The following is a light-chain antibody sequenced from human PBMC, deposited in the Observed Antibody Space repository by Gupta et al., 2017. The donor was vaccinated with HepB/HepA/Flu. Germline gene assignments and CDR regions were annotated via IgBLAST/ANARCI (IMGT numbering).Light chain of an antibody. CDR1: SSDVGSYNL. CDR3: CSYAGSSAVV. Sequence: QSALTQPASVSGSPGPSITISCTGTSSDVGSYNLVSWYQQHPDKAPKLMIYEVTKRPSGVANRFSGSKSGNTASLTISGRQAEDEADYYCCSYAGSSAVVIGGGTKLTVL. CDR2: EVT. V-gene: IGLV2-23*02. J-gene: IGLJ2*01.